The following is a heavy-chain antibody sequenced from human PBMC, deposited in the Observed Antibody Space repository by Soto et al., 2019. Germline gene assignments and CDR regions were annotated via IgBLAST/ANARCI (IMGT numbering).Heavy chain of an antibody. J-gene: IGHJ4*02. CDR1: EVTICAFG. Sequence: GVAEVTICAFGVNWVRKAKGKGLEWISYIIGSSSTIYYADSVKGRFSISRDNAKNSVYLQMNSLRHDDTAVYYCARDSPVDYSGQRTPVTVPS. CDR2: IIGSSSTI. V-gene: IGHV3-48*02. CDR3: ARDSPVDY.